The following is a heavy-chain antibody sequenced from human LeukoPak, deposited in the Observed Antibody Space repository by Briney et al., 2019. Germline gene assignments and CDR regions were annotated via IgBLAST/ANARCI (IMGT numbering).Heavy chain of an antibody. CDR3: ARDMWELPSDYYYDY. CDR1: GYSFTTYG. J-gene: IGHJ4*02. Sequence: EASVKVSCKASGYSFTTYGISWVRQAPGQGLEWMGRINPNSGDTKYADKFQGRVIMTRDTSTSTAYMELNGLTSDDTASYYCARDMWELPSDYYYDYWGQGSLVTVSS. V-gene: IGHV1-2*06. D-gene: IGHD1-26*01. CDR2: INPNSGDT.